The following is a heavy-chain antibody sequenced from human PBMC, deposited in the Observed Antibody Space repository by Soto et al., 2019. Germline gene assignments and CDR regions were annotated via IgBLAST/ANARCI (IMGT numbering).Heavy chain of an antibody. CDR1: GGSFIGYY. D-gene: IGHD5-12*01. Sequence: QVQLQQWGAGLLKPSETLSLTCAVYGGSFIGYYWSWIRQPPGKGLEWIGEINHSGSTNYNPPLRSRVTISVDTSKNQFSLKLNAVTAADTAVYYCARGGKGSGYSGYEWGQGTLVTVSS. CDR3: ARGGKGSGYSGYE. V-gene: IGHV4-34*01. J-gene: IGHJ1*01. CDR2: INHSGST.